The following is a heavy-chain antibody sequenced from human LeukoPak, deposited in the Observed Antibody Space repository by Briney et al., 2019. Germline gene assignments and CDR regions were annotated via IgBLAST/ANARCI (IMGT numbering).Heavy chain of an antibody. J-gene: IGHJ3*02. CDR1: GYTFTGYY. Sequence: EASVKVSCKASGYTFTGYYMHWVRQAPGQGLEWMGWINPNSGGTNYAQKFQGRVTMTRDTSIGTAYMELSRLRSDDTAVYYCARSGIHIKRGLEPDAFDIWGQGTMVTVSS. CDR3: ARSGIHIKRGLEPDAFDI. V-gene: IGHV1-2*02. CDR2: INPNSGGT. D-gene: IGHD1-1*01.